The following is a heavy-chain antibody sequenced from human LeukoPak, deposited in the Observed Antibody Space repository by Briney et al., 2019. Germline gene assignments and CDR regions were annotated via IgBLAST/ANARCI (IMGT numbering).Heavy chain of an antibody. J-gene: IGHJ4*02. CDR2: IKQDGSEK. Sequence: PGGSLRLSCAASGFTFSSYWMSWVRQAPGKGLEWVANIKQDGSEKYYVDSVKGRFTISRDNAKNSLYLQMNSLRAEDTAVYYCANYGDYDSFDYWGQGTLVTVSS. V-gene: IGHV3-7*01. CDR3: ANYGDYDSFDY. D-gene: IGHD4-17*01. CDR1: GFTFSSYW.